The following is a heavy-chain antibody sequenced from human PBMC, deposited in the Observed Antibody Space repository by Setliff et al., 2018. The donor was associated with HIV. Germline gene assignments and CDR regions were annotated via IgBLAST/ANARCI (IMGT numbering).Heavy chain of an antibody. CDR1: GYSLTSHS. V-gene: IGHV7-4-1*01. D-gene: IGHD3-3*01. CDR2: INTNTGNP. J-gene: IGHJ6*03. Sequence: ASVKVSCKASGYSLTSHSINWVRQAPGQGLEWMGYINTNTGNPTYAQGFTGRFVFSVDTPVSTAYLQIFSLKTEDTAVYYCTRDHTPPPNYDFWSGQIDLRNIFYYMDVWGTGNPVTVSS. CDR3: TRDHTPPPNYDFWSGQIDLRNIFYYMDV.